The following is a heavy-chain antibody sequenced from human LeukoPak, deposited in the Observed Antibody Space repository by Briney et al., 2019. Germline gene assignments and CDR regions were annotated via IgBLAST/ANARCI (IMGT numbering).Heavy chain of an antibody. CDR1: GYTFAGYY. CDR3: ARDLVRAFDI. V-gene: IGHV1-69*06. J-gene: IGHJ3*02. D-gene: IGHD3-10*01. CDR2: IIPIFGTT. Sequence: GASVKVSCKASGYTFAGYYIHWVRQAPGQGLEWMGGIIPIFGTTIYAQKFQGRVTITADKSTSTAYMELSSLRSEDTAVYYCARDLVRAFDIWGQGTMVTVSS.